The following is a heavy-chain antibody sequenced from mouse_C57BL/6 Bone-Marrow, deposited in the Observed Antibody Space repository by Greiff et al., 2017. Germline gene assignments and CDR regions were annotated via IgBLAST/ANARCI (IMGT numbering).Heavy chain of an antibody. J-gene: IGHJ1*03. V-gene: IGHV1-85*01. CDR3: ARWGYYGGSSWYFDV. CDR2: IYPRDGST. Sequence: QVQLQQSGPELVKPGASVKLSCKASGYTFTSYDINWVKQRPGQGLEWIGWIYPRDGSTKYNEKFKGKATLTVDTSSSTAYMELHSLTSEVSAVYFCARWGYYGGSSWYFDVWGTGTTVTVSS. D-gene: IGHD1-1*01. CDR1: GYTFTSYD.